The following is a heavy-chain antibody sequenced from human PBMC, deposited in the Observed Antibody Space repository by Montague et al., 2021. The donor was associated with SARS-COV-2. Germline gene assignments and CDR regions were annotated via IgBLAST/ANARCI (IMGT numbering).Heavy chain of an antibody. Sequence: CAISGDSDAVDKLGRRSDRQSPSSGLLWLGRTYYRSKWYNDYAVSVKSRITINPDTSKNQISLQLNSVTPEDTAVYYCARTSASSDYWGQGTLVTVSS. CDR3: ARTSASSDY. CDR2: TYYRSKWYN. V-gene: IGHV6-1*01. J-gene: IGHJ4*02. CDR1: GDSDAVDKLG. D-gene: IGHD1-26*01.